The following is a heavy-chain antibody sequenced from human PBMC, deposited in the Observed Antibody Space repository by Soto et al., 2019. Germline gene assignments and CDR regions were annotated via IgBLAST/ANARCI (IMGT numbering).Heavy chain of an antibody. V-gene: IGHV1-18*01. J-gene: IGHJ4*02. CDR2: ISAHNGNT. CDR1: GYAFSTYG. CDR3: ARGRNGDY. Sequence: QVHLVQSGAEVKKPGASVKVSCKGSGYAFSTYGITWVRQAPGQGLEWMGWISAHNGNTNYAQKLEGRVTVTRDTSTSTAYMELRSLRSDDTAVYYCARGRNGDYWGQGALVTVSS. D-gene: IGHD1-1*01.